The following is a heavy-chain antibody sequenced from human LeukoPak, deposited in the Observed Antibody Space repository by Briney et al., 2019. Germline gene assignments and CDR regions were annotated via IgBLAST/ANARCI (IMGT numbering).Heavy chain of an antibody. D-gene: IGHD2-2*01. V-gene: IGHV1-69*05. J-gene: IGHJ3*02. CDR1: GGTFSSYA. CDR2: IIPIFGTA. CDR3: ARGLRDIVVVPAAHRDYAFDI. Sequence: SVKVSCKASGGTFSSYAISWVRQAPRQGLEWMGGIIPIFGTANYAQKFQGRVTITTDESTSTAYMELSSLRSEDTAVYYCARGLRDIVVVPAAHRDYAFDIWGQGTMVTVSS.